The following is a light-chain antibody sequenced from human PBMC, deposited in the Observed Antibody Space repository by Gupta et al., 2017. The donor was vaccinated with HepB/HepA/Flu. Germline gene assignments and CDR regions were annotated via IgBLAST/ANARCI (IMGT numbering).Light chain of an antibody. CDR1: HSIRPY. CDR3: QQSYIIPYT. Sequence: DIQMPQSPSSLSASVGDRVTITCRASHSIRPYLNWYQQKPGRAPRLLIYGASNLQTGVPSRFSGSGSGTDFTLTISRLQPEDVATFYCQQSYIIPYTFGQGTKVEI. V-gene: IGKV1-39*01. J-gene: IGKJ2*01. CDR2: GAS.